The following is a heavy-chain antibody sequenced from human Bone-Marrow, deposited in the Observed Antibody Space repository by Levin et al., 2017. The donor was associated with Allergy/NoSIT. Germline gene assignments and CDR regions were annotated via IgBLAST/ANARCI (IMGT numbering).Heavy chain of an antibody. V-gene: IGHV2-5*02. J-gene: IGHJ5*02. CDR1: GFSLSPSGV. Sequence: SGPTLVKPTQTLTLSCTFSGFSLSPSGVGWIRQPPGKALEWLALIYWDDDKRYSPSLKSRLTITKDTSKNQVVLTMTNMDPVDTATYYCAHRDKFCTGGSCHNWFDPWGQGTLVTVSS. CDR3: AHRDKFCTGGSCHNWFDP. D-gene: IGHD2-15*01. CDR2: IYWDDDK.